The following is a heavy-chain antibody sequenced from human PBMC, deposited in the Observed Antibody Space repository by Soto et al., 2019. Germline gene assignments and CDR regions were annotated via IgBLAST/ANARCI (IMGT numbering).Heavy chain of an antibody. Sequence: ASVKVSCKASGYTFTGYYMHWVRQAPGQGLEWMGWINPNSGGTNYGQKFQGWVTMTRDTSISPAYMELSRLRSDDTAVYYCARGGRILRFLECLLYFGRRWFDPWGQGTLVTVSS. CDR3: ARGGRILRFLECLLYFGRRWFDP. CDR1: GYTFTGYY. J-gene: IGHJ5*02. D-gene: IGHD3-3*01. CDR2: INPNSGGT. V-gene: IGHV1-2*04.